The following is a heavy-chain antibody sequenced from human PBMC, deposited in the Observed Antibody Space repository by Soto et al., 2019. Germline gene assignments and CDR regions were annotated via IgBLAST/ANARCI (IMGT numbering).Heavy chain of an antibody. CDR3: ARDPGYCSGGNCYALYYFDF. CDR2: ISSSSTYI. D-gene: IGHD2-15*01. Sequence: EVQLVESGGGLVKPGGSLRLSCAASGFTFSSHSMNWVRQAPGKGLEWVSSISSSSTYIYYAESVKGRFTISRDNAKNSLYLQMNSLRAEDTAVYYCARDPGYCSGGNCYALYYFDFWGQGTLVTVSS. J-gene: IGHJ4*02. V-gene: IGHV3-21*01. CDR1: GFTFSSHS.